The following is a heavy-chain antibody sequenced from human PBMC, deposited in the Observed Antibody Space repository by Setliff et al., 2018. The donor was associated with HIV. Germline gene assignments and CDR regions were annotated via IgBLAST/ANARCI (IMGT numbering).Heavy chain of an antibody. CDR3: ALAARPSYYYDYYMDV. CDR2: IIPIFGTA. CDR1: GYTFSSYA. D-gene: IGHD6-6*01. V-gene: IGHV1-69*13. J-gene: IGHJ6*03. Sequence: SVKVSCKASGYTFSSYAISWVRQAPGQGLEWMGGIIPIFGTANYAQKFQGRVTITADESRSTAYMELSSLRSEDTAVYYCALAARPSYYYDYYMDVWGKGTKVTVSS.